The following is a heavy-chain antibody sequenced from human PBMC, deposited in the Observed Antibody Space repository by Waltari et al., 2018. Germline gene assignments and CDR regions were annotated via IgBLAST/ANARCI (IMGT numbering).Heavy chain of an antibody. V-gene: IGHV4-34*01. CDR1: GGSFSGYY. Sequence: QVQLQQWGAGLLKPSETLSLTCAVYGGSFSGYYSSWIRQPPGKGLEWIGEINHSGSTNYNPSLKSRVTISVDTSKNQFSLKLSSVTAADTAVYYCARGARDWSGYSPFRYWGQGTLVTVSS. CDR3: ARGARDWSGYSPFRY. D-gene: IGHD3-3*01. J-gene: IGHJ4*02. CDR2: INHSGST.